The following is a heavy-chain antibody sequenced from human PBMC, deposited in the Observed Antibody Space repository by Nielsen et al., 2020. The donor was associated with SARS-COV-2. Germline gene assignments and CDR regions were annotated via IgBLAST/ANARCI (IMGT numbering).Heavy chain of an antibody. Sequence: SETLSPTCAVYGGSFSGYYWSWIRQPPGKGLEWIGEINHSGSTNYNPSLKSRVTISVDTSKNQFSLKLSSVTAADTAVYYCARGSAIAAAGHYFDYWGQGTLVTVSS. J-gene: IGHJ4*02. CDR2: INHSGST. V-gene: IGHV4-34*01. D-gene: IGHD6-13*01. CDR3: ARGSAIAAAGHYFDY. CDR1: GGSFSGYY.